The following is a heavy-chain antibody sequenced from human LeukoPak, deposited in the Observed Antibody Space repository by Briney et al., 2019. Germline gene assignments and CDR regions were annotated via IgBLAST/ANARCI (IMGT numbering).Heavy chain of an antibody. CDR3: ARGIDYYDSSGYYPDY. CDR2: ISSSGSTI. CDR1: GFTFSSYE. D-gene: IGHD3-22*01. J-gene: IGHJ4*02. V-gene: IGHV3-48*03. Sequence: PGGSLRLSCAASGFTFSSYEMNWVRQAPGKGLEWVSYISSSGSTIYYADSVKGRFTISRDNAKNSLYLQVNSLRAEDTAVYYCARGIDYYDSSGYYPDYWGQGTLVTVSS.